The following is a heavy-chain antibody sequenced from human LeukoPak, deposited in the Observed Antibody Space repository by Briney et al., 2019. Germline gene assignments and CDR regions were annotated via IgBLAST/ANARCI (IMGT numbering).Heavy chain of an antibody. CDR3: AKARGQWANDY. V-gene: IGHV3-23*01. J-gene: IGHJ4*02. CDR2: ISNNGGYT. D-gene: IGHD1-26*01. Sequence: GGSLRLSCAASGFTFSSSAMSWVRQAPGKGLEWVSAISNNGGYTYYADSVQGRFTISRDNSKNTLYLQMNSLRAEDTAVYYCAKARGQWANDYWGQGTLVTVSS. CDR1: GFTFSSSA.